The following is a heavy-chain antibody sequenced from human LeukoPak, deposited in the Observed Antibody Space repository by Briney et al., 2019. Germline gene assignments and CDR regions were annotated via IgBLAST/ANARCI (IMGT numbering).Heavy chain of an antibody. D-gene: IGHD5-12*01. CDR3: ARGSRGFGDYDYVGANNYFDS. CDR2: IKQQGSEK. Sequence: GGSLRLSCAASGFTFSSYSMNWVRQAPGKGLEWVANIKQQGSEKYYMDSVKRRFTISRDNAKNSLYLQMNSLRAEDTAVYYCARGSRGFGDYDYVGANNYFDSWGQGTLVTVSS. V-gene: IGHV3-7*01. J-gene: IGHJ4*02. CDR1: GFTFSSYS.